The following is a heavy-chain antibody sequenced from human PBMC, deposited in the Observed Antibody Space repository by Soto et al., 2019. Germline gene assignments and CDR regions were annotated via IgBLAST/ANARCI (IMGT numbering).Heavy chain of an antibody. Sequence: VGSLRLSCASSVCTFSSYAMSWVRQAPGKGLEWVSAISGSGGSTYYADSVKGRFTISRDNSRNTLYLQMNSLRAEDTAVYYCAKDQDGSYHSYGMDVWGQGTTVSVSS. D-gene: IGHD1-26*01. V-gene: IGHV3-23*01. J-gene: IGHJ6*01. CDR1: VCTFSSYA. CDR3: AKDQDGSYHSYGMDV. CDR2: ISGSGGST.